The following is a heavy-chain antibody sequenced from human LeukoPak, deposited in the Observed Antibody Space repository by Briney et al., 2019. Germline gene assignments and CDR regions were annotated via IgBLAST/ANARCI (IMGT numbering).Heavy chain of an antibody. J-gene: IGHJ4*02. Sequence: SETLSLTCTVSGGSIGSYYWSWIRQPAGKGLEWIGRIYTSGSTNYNPSLKSRVTMSVDTSKNQFSLKLSSVTAADTAVYYCARTPGGRPRGAAMDPYYFDYWGQGTLVTVSS. V-gene: IGHV4-4*07. CDR1: GGSIGSYY. CDR2: IYTSGST. D-gene: IGHD2-2*01. CDR3: ARTPGGRPRGAAMDPYYFDY.